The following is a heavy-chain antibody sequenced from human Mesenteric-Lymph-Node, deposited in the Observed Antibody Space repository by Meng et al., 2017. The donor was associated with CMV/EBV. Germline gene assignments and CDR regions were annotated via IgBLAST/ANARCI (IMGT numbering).Heavy chain of an antibody. CDR1: GFTSSSHW. CDR2: IKQDGSER. Sequence: ESLKISCAASGFTSSSHWMSWVRQAPGKGLEWVANIKQDGSERNYVDSVRGRFTISRDNAKNSMYLQMDSLRVEDTAVYYCAKEAGTVAATEFDYWGQGTLVTVSS. CDR3: AKEAGTVAATEFDY. D-gene: IGHD6-19*01. J-gene: IGHJ4*02. V-gene: IGHV3-7*01.